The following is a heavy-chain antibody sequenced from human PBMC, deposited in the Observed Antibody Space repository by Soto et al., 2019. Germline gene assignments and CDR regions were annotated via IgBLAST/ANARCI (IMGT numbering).Heavy chain of an antibody. J-gene: IGHJ3*02. CDR2: ISAYNGNT. CDR1: GGTFSSYA. D-gene: IGHD3-22*01. CDR3: ARGRHYYDSSGYLAQGAFDI. Sequence: ASVKVSCKASGGTFSSYAISWVRQAPGQGXEWMGWISAYNGNTNYAQKLQGRVTMTTDTSTSTAYMELRSLRSDDTAVYYCARGRHYYDSSGYLAQGAFDIWGQGTMVTVSS. V-gene: IGHV1-18*01.